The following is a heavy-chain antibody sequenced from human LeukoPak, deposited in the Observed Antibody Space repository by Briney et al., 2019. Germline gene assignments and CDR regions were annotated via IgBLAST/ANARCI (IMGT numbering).Heavy chain of an antibody. J-gene: IGHJ4*02. Sequence: PSETLSLTCTVSGGSLSSSSYYWGWLRQPPEKGLEWIGNFYHSGSPHYNPSLRSRVTISVDTSKNQFSLTLTSVTAADTAVYYCARHGFSSGWKPAYFDYWGQGTLVTVSS. CDR3: ARHGFSSGWKPAYFDY. CDR2: FYHSGSP. V-gene: IGHV4-39*01. CDR1: GGSLSSSSYY. D-gene: IGHD6-19*01.